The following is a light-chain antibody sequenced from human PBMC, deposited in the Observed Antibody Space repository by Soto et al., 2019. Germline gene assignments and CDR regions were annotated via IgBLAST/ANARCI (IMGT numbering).Light chain of an antibody. Sequence: AIQLTQSPSSLSASVRDRVTIACRASQGISSTLAWYQQKSGKAPKLLIHDASSLEGGVPSRFSGSGSGTDFTLTISSLQPEDFATYFCHQFNSYPITFGQGTRVEIK. V-gene: IGKV1-13*02. CDR3: HQFNSYPIT. CDR2: DAS. J-gene: IGKJ5*01. CDR1: QGISST.